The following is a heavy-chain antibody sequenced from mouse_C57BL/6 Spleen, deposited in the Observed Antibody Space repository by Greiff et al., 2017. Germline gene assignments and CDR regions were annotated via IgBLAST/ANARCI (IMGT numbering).Heavy chain of an antibody. D-gene: IGHD2-3*01. CDR1: GYAFSSSW. J-gene: IGHJ4*01. V-gene: IGHV1-82*01. CDR2: IYPGDGDT. CDR3: ARWGLLDAMDY. Sequence: VQLQESGPELVKPGASVKISCKASGYAFSSSWMNWVKQRPGKGLEWIGRIYPGDGDTNYNGKFKGKATLTADKSSSTAYMQRSSLTSEDSAVYFCARWGLLDAMDYWGQGTSVTVSS.